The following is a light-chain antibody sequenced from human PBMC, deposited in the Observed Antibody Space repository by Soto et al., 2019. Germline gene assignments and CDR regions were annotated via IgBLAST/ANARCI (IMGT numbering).Light chain of an antibody. CDR3: QEYNTNSRT. Sequence: EIVMTQSPATLSVSPGERATLSCRASQSVNSNLAWYQQKRGQSPRLLIYGASTRATGIPARFSGSGSGTEFTLTISSLQSEDFAVYYCQEYNTNSRTFGQGTRV. J-gene: IGKJ1*01. CDR1: QSVNSN. CDR2: GAS. V-gene: IGKV3-15*01.